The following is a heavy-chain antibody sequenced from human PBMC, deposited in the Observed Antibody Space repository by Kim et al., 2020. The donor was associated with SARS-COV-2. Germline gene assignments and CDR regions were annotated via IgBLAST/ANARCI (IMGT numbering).Heavy chain of an antibody. CDR1: GYTFTSYY. CDR2: INPSGGST. Sequence: ASVKVSCKASGYTFTSYYMHWVRQAPGQGLEWMGIINPSGGSTSYAQKFQGRVTMTRDTSTSTVYMELSSLRSEDTAVYYCAREGVIDYDSSGFLNYWGQGTLVTVSS. J-gene: IGHJ4*02. D-gene: IGHD3-22*01. V-gene: IGHV1-46*01. CDR3: AREGVIDYDSSGFLNY.